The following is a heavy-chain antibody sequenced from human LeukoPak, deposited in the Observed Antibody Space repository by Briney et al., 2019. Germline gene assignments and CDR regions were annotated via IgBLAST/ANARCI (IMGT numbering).Heavy chain of an antibody. CDR1: GFTFSSYE. V-gene: IGHV3-48*03. D-gene: IGHD6-19*01. Sequence: GGSLRLSCAASGFTFSSYEMNWVRQAPGKGLEWVSYISSSGSTIYHADSVKGRFTITRDNAKNSLYLQMNSLRAEDTAVYYCARDYSSGWDLDYWGQGTLVTVSS. CDR2: ISSSGSTI. J-gene: IGHJ4*02. CDR3: ARDYSSGWDLDY.